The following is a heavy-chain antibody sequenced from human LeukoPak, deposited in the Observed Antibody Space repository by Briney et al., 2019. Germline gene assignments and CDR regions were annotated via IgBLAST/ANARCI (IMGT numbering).Heavy chain of an antibody. V-gene: IGHV3-21*01. D-gene: IGHD3-22*01. CDR3: ARDREYYYDSSGYPKDAFDI. J-gene: IGHJ3*02. CDR2: ISSSSSYI. Sequence: GGSLRLSCAASGFTFSSYSMTWVRQAPGKGLEWVSSISSSSSYIYYADSVKGRFTISRDNAKNSLYLQMNSLRAEDTAVYYCARDREYYYDSSGYPKDAFDIWGQGTMVTVSS. CDR1: GFTFSSYS.